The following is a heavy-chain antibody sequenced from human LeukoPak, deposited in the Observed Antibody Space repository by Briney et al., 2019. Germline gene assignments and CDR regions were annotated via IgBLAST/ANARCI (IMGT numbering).Heavy chain of an antibody. V-gene: IGHV3-48*01. CDR1: GFPLSSYS. Sequence: GGSLRLSCAASGFPLSSYSINWVRQAPGKGLEWASYINIDSITVNYADSVKGRFTISRDNAKNSLYLQMNSLRAEGAAVYYCSTAKFDNWGQGTLVTVSS. CDR3: STAKFDN. CDR2: INIDSITV. J-gene: IGHJ4*02.